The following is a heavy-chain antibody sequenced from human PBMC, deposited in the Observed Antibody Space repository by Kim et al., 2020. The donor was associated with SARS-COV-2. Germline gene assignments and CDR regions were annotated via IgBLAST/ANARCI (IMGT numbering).Heavy chain of an antibody. J-gene: IGHJ4*02. V-gene: IGHV1-3*01. CDR1: GYTFKTYP. Sequence: ASVKVSCKASGYTFKTYPIHWLRQAPGQRLEWMGWINAANDQTMYSQKFQGRVTISRDTSANTAYMELNSLTTEDTAFYYCARDINPTVYDYWGQGTLVT. CDR3: ARDINPTVYDY. D-gene: IGHD4-4*01. CDR2: INAANDQT.